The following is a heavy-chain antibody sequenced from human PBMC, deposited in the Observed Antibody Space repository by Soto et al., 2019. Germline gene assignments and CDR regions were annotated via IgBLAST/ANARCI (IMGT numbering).Heavy chain of an antibody. CDR2: ISGSGDST. Sequence: GGSLRLSCAASGFTFSRYAMTWVRQAPGKGLEWVSSISGSGDSTFYADSVKGRFIISRDNSKNTLYLQMNGLRADDTATYYCAKDRTAAFTIGTFDIWGQGTMVTVSS. J-gene: IGHJ3*02. CDR3: AKDRTAAFTIGTFDI. D-gene: IGHD2-2*01. V-gene: IGHV3-23*01. CDR1: GFTFSRYA.